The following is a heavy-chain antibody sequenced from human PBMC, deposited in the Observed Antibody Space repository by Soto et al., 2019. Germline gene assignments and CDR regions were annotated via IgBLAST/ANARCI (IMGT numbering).Heavy chain of an antibody. V-gene: IGHV3-9*01. J-gene: IGHJ5*02. CDR2: ITWNGGTI. D-gene: IGHD6-13*01. CDR3: AKGGSAALIAPSGRDNWFDP. CDR1: GFAFDDYV. Sequence: EVQLVESGGGLVQPGRSLRLSCAASGFAFDDYVMHWVRQPPGRGLEWVSGITWNGGTIRYVDSVKGRFNISRDNAENSLYLQMNSLRPEDTAVYYCAKGGSAALIAPSGRDNWFDPWGQGTQVTVSS.